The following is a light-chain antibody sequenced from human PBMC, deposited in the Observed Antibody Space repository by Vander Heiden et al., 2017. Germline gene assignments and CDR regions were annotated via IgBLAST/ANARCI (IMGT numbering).Light chain of an antibody. V-gene: IGKV1-39*01. J-gene: IGKJ1*01. Sequence: DIQMTQSPSSLSASVGDRVTITCRASQSIAYYLNWYQQKPGIAPKLLIYTASNLQIGAPSRFSGSGSGTDFALTISSLQPEDFATYYCQQAHSTPLTFGQGTTVEI. CDR1: QSIAYY. CDR2: TAS. CDR3: QQAHSTPLT.